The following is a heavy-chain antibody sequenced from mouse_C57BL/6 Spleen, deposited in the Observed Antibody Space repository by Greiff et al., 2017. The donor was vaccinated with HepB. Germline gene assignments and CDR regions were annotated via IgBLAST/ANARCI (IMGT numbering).Heavy chain of an antibody. J-gene: IGHJ2*01. V-gene: IGHV1-82*01. CDR2: IYPGDGDT. CDR1: GYAFSSSW. Sequence: QVQLQQSGPELVKPGASVKISCKASGYAFSSSWMNWVKQRPGKGLEWIGRIYPGDGDTNYNGKFKGKATLTADKSSSTAYMQLSSLTSEDSAVYFCARRRYDGYYDYWGQGTTLTVSS. D-gene: IGHD2-3*01. CDR3: ARRRYDGYYDY.